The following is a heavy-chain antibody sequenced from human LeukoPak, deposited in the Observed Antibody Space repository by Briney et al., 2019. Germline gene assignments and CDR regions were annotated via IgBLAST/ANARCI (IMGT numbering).Heavy chain of an antibody. D-gene: IGHD3-16*02. V-gene: IGHV4-4*02. CDR1: GVSXXSSNW. Sequence: PSETLSLTCAVSGVSXXSSNWWSWVHQPPXXXXXXXXXXYXSGXXXXXXXXXXXVTISVDKSKNQFSLKLSSVTAADTAVYYCARVGRLGKLSTMVPDYFDYWGQGTLVTVSS. J-gene: IGHJ4*02. CDR3: ARVGRLGKLSTMVPDYFDY. CDR2: XYXSGXX.